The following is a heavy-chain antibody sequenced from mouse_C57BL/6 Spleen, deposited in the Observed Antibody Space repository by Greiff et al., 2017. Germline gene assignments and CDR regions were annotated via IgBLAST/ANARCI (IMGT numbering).Heavy chain of an antibody. CDR2: IYPGSGST. CDR1: GYTFTSYW. D-gene: IGHD4-1*01. CDR3: ARLELGRGYAMDY. Sequence: QVQLQQPGAELVKPGASVKMSCKASGYTFTSYWITWVKQRPGQGLEWIGDIYPGSGSTNYNEKFKSKATLTVDTSSSTAYMQLSSLTSEDSAVYYCARLELGRGYAMDYWGQGTSVTVSS. J-gene: IGHJ4*01. V-gene: IGHV1-55*01.